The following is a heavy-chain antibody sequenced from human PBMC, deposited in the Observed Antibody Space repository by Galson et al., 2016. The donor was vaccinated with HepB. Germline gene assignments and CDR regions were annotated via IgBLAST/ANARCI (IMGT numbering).Heavy chain of an antibody. CDR1: GGTFITSA. J-gene: IGHJ3*02. D-gene: IGHD3-16*01. CDR2: IIPIFGTA. CDR3: AREGGDAFDI. V-gene: IGHV1-69*13. Sequence: SVKVSCKASGGTFITSAISWVRQAPGQGLEWMGGIIPIFGTANYAQKFQGRVTITADESTSTAYMELSSLGSDDTAVYYCAREGGDAFDIWGQGTMVTVSS.